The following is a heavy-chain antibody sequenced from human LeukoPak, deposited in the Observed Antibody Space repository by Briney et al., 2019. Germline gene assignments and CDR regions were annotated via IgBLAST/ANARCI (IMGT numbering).Heavy chain of an antibody. CDR3: ARDYGYCSGGSCYGGYYFDY. CDR1: GFTFNYYW. CDR2: IKQGGSEI. D-gene: IGHD2-15*01. J-gene: IGHJ4*02. Sequence: GGSLRLSCAASGFTFNYYWMNWVRQAPGKGLEWVANIKQGGSEIYYVDSVKGRFTISRDNSKNTLYLQMNSLRAEDTAVYYCARDYGYCSGGSCYGGYYFDYWGQGTLVTVSS. V-gene: IGHV3-7*01.